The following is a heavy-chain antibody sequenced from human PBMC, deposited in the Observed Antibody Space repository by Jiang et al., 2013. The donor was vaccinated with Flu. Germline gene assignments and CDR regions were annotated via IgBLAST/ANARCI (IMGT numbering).Heavy chain of an antibody. CDR3: ARDPGSVVAATRDWYFDL. Sequence: SGAEVKKPGASVKVSCKASGYTFTSYYMHWVRQAPGQGLEWMGRIIPILGIANYAQKFQGRVTITADKSTSTAYMELSSLRSEDTAVYYCARDPGSVVAATRDWYFDLWGRGTLVTVSS. V-gene: IGHV1-69*04. CDR2: IIPILGIA. CDR1: GYTFTSYY. D-gene: IGHD2-15*01. J-gene: IGHJ2*01.